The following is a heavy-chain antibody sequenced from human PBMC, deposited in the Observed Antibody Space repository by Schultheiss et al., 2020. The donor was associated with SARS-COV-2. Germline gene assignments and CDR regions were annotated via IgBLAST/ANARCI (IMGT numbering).Heavy chain of an antibody. Sequence: GGSLRLSCAASGFTFSSYGMHWVRQAPGKGLEWVSYISSSGSTIYYADSVKGRFTISRDNSKNTLYLQMNSLRAEDTAVYYCATDRRCDTSPNTCYSFFDPWGQGTLVTVSS. CDR2: ISSSGSTI. J-gene: IGHJ5*02. CDR1: GFTFSSYG. CDR3: ATDRRCDTSPNTCYSFFDP. D-gene: IGHD2-21*01. V-gene: IGHV3-48*01.